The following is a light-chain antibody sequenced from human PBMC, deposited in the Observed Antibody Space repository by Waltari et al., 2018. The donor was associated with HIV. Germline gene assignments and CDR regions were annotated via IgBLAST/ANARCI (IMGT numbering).Light chain of an antibody. V-gene: IGLV1-44*01. CDR3: AVWDDSLDGQPV. CDR1: RPNIGTNT. Sequence: QSVLTQPASASGNPGQRVTIPCSGSRPNIGTNTVSWYQQLPATAPKLLIFSDDQRPSGVPYRFSGSKSGTSASLAISGLQFEDEAVYFCAVWDDSLDGQPVFGGGTLLTV. J-gene: IGLJ7*01. CDR2: SDD.